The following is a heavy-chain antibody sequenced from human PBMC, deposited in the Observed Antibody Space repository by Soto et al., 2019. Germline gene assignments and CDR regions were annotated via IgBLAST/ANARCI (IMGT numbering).Heavy chain of an antibody. CDR2: IIPILGIA. CDR3: ARGDSSWSH. CDR1: GGTFSSYT. Sequence: QVQLVQSGAEVTKPGSSVKVSCKASGGTFSSYTISWVRQAPGQGLEWMGRIIPILGIANYAQKFQGRVTIIADKSTSTAYMELSSLRSADTAVYYCARGDSSWSHWGQGTLVTVSS. J-gene: IGHJ4*02. V-gene: IGHV1-69*02. D-gene: IGHD6-19*01.